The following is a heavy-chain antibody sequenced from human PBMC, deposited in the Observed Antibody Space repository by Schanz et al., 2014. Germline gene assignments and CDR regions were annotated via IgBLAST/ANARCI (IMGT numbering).Heavy chain of an antibody. CDR3: AREQIMAAAGLVDY. V-gene: IGHV3-7*05. D-gene: IGHD6-13*01. J-gene: IGHJ4*01. CDR2: IKQHGNEK. Sequence: PGGSLRLSCAASGFTFSSYWMSWVRQAPGKGLEWVANIKQHGNEKYYVDSVKGRFTISRDNAKISLYLQMNSLRVEDTAVYYCAREQIMAAAGLVDYWGHGTLVTVSS. CDR1: GFTFSSYW.